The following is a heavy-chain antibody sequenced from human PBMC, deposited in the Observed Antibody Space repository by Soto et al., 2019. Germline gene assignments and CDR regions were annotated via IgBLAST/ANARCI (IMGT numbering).Heavy chain of an antibody. J-gene: IGHJ4*02. CDR2: IYYSGST. Sequence: PSETLSLTCTVSGDSMSSYYWSWIRQPPGKGLEWIGYIYYSGSTTYNPSPRSRVTMSVDTSKNQFSLRLSSVTAADTAVYYCARAKSNYQTFDHWGQGSQVTVS. V-gene: IGHV4-59*01. CDR3: ARAKSNYQTFDH. D-gene: IGHD4-4*01. CDR1: GDSMSSYY.